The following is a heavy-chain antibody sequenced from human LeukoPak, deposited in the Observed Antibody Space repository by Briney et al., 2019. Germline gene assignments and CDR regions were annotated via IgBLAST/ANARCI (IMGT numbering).Heavy chain of an antibody. V-gene: IGHV4-34*01. J-gene: IGHJ4*02. Sequence: SETLSLTCAVYGGSFSGYYWSWIRQPPGKGLEWIGEINHRGDTNYNPSLKSRVTISVDTSKNQFSLKLSSVTAADTAVYYCARGRIVVVPAAMRYFDYWGQGSLVSVSS. CDR3: ARGRIVVVPAAMRYFDY. CDR1: GGSFSGYY. CDR2: INHRGDT. D-gene: IGHD2-2*01.